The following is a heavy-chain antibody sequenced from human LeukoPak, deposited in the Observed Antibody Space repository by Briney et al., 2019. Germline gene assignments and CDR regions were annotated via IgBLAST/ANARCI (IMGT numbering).Heavy chain of an antibody. Sequence: GGSLRLSCAASGFAFSFYAMSWLRQPPGKGLEWVSTINANSGTTSYAASVRGRFTISRDNSKNTLYLQVNTLRADDTATYYCAKPISGGLAVTADWFHPWGQGTLVVVSS. CDR2: INANSGTT. V-gene: IGHV3-23*01. J-gene: IGHJ5*01. CDR3: AKPISGGLAVTADWFHP. D-gene: IGHD6-19*01. CDR1: GFAFSFYA.